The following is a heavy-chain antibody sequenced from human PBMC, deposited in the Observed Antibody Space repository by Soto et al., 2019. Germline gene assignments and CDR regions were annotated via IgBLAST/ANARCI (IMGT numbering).Heavy chain of an antibody. CDR2: INGDGSAT. J-gene: IGHJ5*02. Sequence: EVQLVESGGGLVQPGGSLRLSCTASGFAFSHYWMHWVRQAPGKGLMWVSRINGDGSATTYADSVKGRFTISRDNAKNTLSLQMNRLRAEDTAVYYCVRSDWFDPWGQGTLVTVSS. CDR1: GFAFSHYW. V-gene: IGHV3-74*01. CDR3: VRSDWFDP.